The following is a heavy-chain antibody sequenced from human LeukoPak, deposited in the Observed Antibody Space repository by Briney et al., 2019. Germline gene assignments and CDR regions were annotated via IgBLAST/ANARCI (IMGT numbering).Heavy chain of an antibody. Sequence: SETLSLTCAVYGGSFSGYYWSWIRQPPGKGLEWIGEINHSGSTNYNPSLKSRVTISVDTSKNQFSLKLSSVTAADTAVYYCARAPRTSWAVAGPLYYYYYMDVWGKGTTVTVSS. CDR2: INHSGST. J-gene: IGHJ6*03. V-gene: IGHV4-34*01. D-gene: IGHD3-16*01. CDR3: ARAPRTSWAVAGPLYYYYYMDV. CDR1: GGSFSGYY.